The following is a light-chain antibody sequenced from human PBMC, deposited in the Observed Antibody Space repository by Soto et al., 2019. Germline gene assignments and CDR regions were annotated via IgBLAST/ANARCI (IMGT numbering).Light chain of an antibody. CDR3: QQYGSSPWA. J-gene: IGKJ1*01. CDR2: GAS. V-gene: IGKV3-20*01. Sequence: EIVLTQSPATLSVSPGERATLSCRASQSVSSNLAWYQQKPGRAPRLLIYGASSRATGIPDRFSGSGSGTDFTLTISRLEPEDFAVYYCQQYGSSPWAFGQGTKVDI. CDR1: QSVSSN.